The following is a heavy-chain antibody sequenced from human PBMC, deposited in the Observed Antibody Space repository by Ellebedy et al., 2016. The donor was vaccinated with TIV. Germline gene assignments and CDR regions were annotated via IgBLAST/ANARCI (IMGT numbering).Heavy chain of an antibody. CDR3: VRGVGSSGSY. CDR2: ISYDNNYK. D-gene: IGHD6-25*01. Sequence: GGSLRLSCAASGFSFSSYALHWVRQAPGKGLQWVAIISYDNNYKHYAASVKGRFTISRDNAKNSLYLQMNSLRAEDTAVYYCVRGVGSSGSYWGQGTLVTVSS. J-gene: IGHJ4*02. V-gene: IGHV3-30-3*01. CDR1: GFSFSSYA.